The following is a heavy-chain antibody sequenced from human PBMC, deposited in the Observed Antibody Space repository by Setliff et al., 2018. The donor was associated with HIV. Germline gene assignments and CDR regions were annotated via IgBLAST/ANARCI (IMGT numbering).Heavy chain of an antibody. V-gene: IGHV4-34*01. CDR2: INYSGTT. J-gene: IGHJ4*02. CDR1: GGSFSGNY. CDR3: AATYCRGGGRDCPQMYDY. D-gene: IGHD2-15*01. Sequence: PSETLSLTCAIYGGSFSGNYWSWIRQPPGKGLEWIGEINYSGTTNHNPFLKSRVTISVDTSKKQFSLKLNSVTASASAIYYCAATYCRGGGRDCPQMYDYWGQGSLVTVSS.